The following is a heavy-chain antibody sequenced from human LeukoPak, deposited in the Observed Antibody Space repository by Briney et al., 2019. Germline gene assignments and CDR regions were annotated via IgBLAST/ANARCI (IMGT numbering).Heavy chain of an antibody. CDR2: IYTSGST. V-gene: IGHV4-59*10. CDR3: ARLMYYYDSSGYYTWYYFDY. CDR1: GGSFSGYY. D-gene: IGHD3-22*01. Sequence: SETLSLTCAVYGGSFSGYYWSWIRQPAGKGLEWIGRIYTSGSTNYNPSLKSRVTMSVDTSKNQFSLKLSSVTAADTAVYYCARLMYYYDSSGYYTWYYFDYWGQGTLVTVSS. J-gene: IGHJ4*02.